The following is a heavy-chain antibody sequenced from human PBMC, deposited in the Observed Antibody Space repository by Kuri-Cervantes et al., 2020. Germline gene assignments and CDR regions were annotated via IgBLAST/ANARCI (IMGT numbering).Heavy chain of an antibody. CDR3: VRRGSGYSMRFDP. Sequence: SQTLSLTCAVYGGSFSGYFWSWIRQPPGKGLEWIGEINHSGSTNYNPSLKSRVTISVDTSKNQFSLRLRSVTAADTAVYYCVRRGSGYSMRFDPWGQGTLVTVSS. CDR1: GGSFSGYF. V-gene: IGHV4-34*01. CDR2: INHSGST. J-gene: IGHJ5*02. D-gene: IGHD3-3*01.